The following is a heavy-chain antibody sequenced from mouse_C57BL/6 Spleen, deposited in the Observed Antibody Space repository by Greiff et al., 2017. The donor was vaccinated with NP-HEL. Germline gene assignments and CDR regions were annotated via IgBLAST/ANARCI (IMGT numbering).Heavy chain of an antibody. CDR2: IYPGDGDT. Sequence: QVQLQQSGAELVKPGASVKISCKASGYAFSSYWMNWVKQRPGKGLEWIGQIYPGDGDTNYNGKFKGKATLTADKSSSTAYMQLSSLTSEDSAVYFCARGAYYYGSRYAMDYWGQGTSVTVSS. D-gene: IGHD1-1*01. CDR3: ARGAYYYGSRYAMDY. V-gene: IGHV1-80*01. J-gene: IGHJ4*01. CDR1: GYAFSSYW.